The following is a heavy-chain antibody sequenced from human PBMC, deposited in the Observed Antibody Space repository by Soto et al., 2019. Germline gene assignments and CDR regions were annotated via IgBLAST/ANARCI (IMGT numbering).Heavy chain of an antibody. J-gene: IGHJ3*02. CDR1: GFTFSSYA. CDR2: ISYNGGST. V-gene: IGHV3-64*01. Sequence: EVQLVESGGDLVQPGGSLRLSCAASGFTFSSYAMHWVRQAPGKGLEYVSAISYNGGSTYYVNSVKGRFTVSRDNSKNTLYRHMGGLRAEDVAVYYCAREVGAMGFEIWGQGTMVTVSS. CDR3: AREVGAMGFEI. D-gene: IGHD1-26*01.